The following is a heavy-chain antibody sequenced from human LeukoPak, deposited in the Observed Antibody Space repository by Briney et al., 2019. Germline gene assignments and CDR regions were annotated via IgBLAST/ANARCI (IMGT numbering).Heavy chain of an antibody. J-gene: IGHJ4*02. D-gene: IGHD4-17*01. CDR1: GFTFDDYA. CDR3: ARGSDDYVDFDY. Sequence: GRSLRLSCAASGFTFDDYAMHWVRQAPGKGLEWVSSISSGSTYMYYADSVKGRFTISRDNAKKSLYLQMNSLRAEDTAVYYCARGSDDYVDFDYWGQGTLVAVFS. CDR2: ISSGSTYM. V-gene: IGHV3-21*01.